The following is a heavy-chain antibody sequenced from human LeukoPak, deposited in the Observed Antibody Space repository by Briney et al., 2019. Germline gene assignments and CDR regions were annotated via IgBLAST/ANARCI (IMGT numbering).Heavy chain of an antibody. CDR3: ARDLYCGGDCHDAFDI. J-gene: IGHJ3*02. CDR1: GFTFSSYS. CDR2: ISSSSSTI. Sequence: GGSPRLSCAASGFTFSSYSMNWVRQAPGKGLEWVSYISSSSSTIYYADSVKGRFTISRDNAKNSLYLQMNSLRAEDTAVYYCARDLYCGGDCHDAFDIWGQGTMVTVSS. V-gene: IGHV3-48*01. D-gene: IGHD2-21*02.